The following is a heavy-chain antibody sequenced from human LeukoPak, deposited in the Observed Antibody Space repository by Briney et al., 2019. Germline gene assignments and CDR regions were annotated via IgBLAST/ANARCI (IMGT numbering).Heavy chain of an antibody. D-gene: IGHD1-26*01. CDR3: TRATGSFYGLGY. CDR2: INSDGSVT. Sequence: GGSLRLSCAASGFTFSSYWMHWVREAPGKGLLWVSRINSDGSVTTYADSVKGRFTISRDNAKNTLYLQMNSLRAEDTAVYYCTRATGSFYGLGYWGQGTLVTVSS. J-gene: IGHJ4*02. CDR1: GFTFSSYW. V-gene: IGHV3-74*01.